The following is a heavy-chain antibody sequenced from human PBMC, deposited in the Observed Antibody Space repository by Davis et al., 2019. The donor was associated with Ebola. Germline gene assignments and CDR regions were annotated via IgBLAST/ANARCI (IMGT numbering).Heavy chain of an antibody. J-gene: IGHJ5*02. V-gene: IGHV1-2*02. CDR3: ARDRIPRSPYGSGSYYNWFDP. D-gene: IGHD3-10*01. CDR2: INPNSGGT. CDR1: RYTFTGYY. Sequence: ASVKVSCKASRYTFTGYYMHWVRQAPGQGLEWMGWINPNSGGTNYAQKFQGRVTMTRDTSISTAYMELSSLRSDDTAVYYCARDRIPRSPYGSGSYYNWFDPWGQGTLVTVSS.